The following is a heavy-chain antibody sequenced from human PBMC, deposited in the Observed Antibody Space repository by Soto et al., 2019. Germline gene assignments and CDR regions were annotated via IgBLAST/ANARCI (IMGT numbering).Heavy chain of an antibody. Sequence: HVQLVESGGGLVEPGGSLRLSCAASGFSFSDYYVNWIRQAPGKGLEWISYTGRSLYPIYYADSVKGRFSISRDSTKNSVFLQMNSLRVEDTAVYYCARDNHSFWNGYYRRYDYYGMDVWGRGTTVIVSS. J-gene: IGHJ6*02. CDR2: TGRSLYPI. CDR1: GFSFSDYY. V-gene: IGHV3-11*01. CDR3: ARDNHSFWNGYYRRYDYYGMDV. D-gene: IGHD3-3*01.